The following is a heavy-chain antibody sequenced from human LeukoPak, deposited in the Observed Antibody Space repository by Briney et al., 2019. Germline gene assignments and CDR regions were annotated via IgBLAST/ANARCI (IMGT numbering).Heavy chain of an antibody. CDR1: GGTFSSYA. CDR2: IIPILGIA. J-gene: IGHJ5*02. Sequence: ASVKVSCKASGGTFSSYAISWVRQAPGQGLEWMGRIIPILGIANYAQKFQGRVTITADKSTSTAYMELSSLRSEDTAVYYCAREKRGTITMIPNWFDPWGQGTLVTVSS. CDR3: AREKRGTITMIPNWFDP. D-gene: IGHD3-22*01. V-gene: IGHV1-69*04.